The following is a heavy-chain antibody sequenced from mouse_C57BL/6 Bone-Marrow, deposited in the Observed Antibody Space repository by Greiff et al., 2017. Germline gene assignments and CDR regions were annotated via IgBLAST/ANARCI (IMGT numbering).Heavy chain of an antibody. CDR1: GYTFTSYW. CDR3: APDGYYRGFDV. Sequence: QVQLQQSGAELVKPGASVKLSCKASGYTFTSYWMHWVKQRPGQGLEWIGMIHPNSGSTNYNEKFKSKATLTVDKSSSTAYMQLSSLTSEDSAVYFCAPDGYYRGFDVWGTGTTVTVSS. V-gene: IGHV1-64*01. D-gene: IGHD2-3*01. J-gene: IGHJ1*03. CDR2: IHPNSGST.